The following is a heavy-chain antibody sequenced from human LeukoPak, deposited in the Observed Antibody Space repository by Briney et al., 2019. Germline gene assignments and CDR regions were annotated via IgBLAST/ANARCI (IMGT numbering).Heavy chain of an antibody. V-gene: IGHV1-2*06. Sequence: GASVKVSCKASGYTFTGYYMHWVRQAPGQGLEWMGRINPNSGGTNYAQKFQGRVTMTRDTSISTAYMELSRLRSDDTAVYYCAREDMGTMIVVAPPGGYWGQGTLVTVSS. CDR2: INPNSGGT. J-gene: IGHJ4*02. CDR1: GYTFTGYY. CDR3: AREDMGTMIVVAPPGGY. D-gene: IGHD3-22*01.